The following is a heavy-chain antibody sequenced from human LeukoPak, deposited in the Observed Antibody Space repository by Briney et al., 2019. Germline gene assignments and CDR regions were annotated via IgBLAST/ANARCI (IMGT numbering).Heavy chain of an antibody. CDR1: GGSIGSYF. Sequence: PSETLSLTCTISGGSIGSYFWSWIRQPPGKGLEWIGYIFYTGSTNYSPSLKSRVTISVDTSKNQFSLKLSSVTAADMAVCYCVRDRVEGSGWATGDYYYYYGMDVWGQGTTVTVSS. CDR2: IFYTGST. J-gene: IGHJ6*02. V-gene: IGHV4-59*01. CDR3: VRDRVEGSGWATGDYYYYYGMDV. D-gene: IGHD6-19*01.